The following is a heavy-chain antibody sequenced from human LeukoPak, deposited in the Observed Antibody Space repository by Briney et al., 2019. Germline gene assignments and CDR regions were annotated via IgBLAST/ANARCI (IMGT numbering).Heavy chain of an antibody. CDR2: ISYEGSQK. D-gene: IGHD4-17*01. J-gene: IGHJ2*01. Sequence: GGSLRLSCAASDFTFSSYAMHWVRQPPGKGLEWVAVISYEGSQKDYADSVKGRFTISRDNSEDTVYLQMNSLRGEDTAVYYCARDQTYGDYWYFDLWGRGTLVTVSS. V-gene: IGHV3-30*01. CDR3: ARDQTYGDYWYFDL. CDR1: DFTFSSYA.